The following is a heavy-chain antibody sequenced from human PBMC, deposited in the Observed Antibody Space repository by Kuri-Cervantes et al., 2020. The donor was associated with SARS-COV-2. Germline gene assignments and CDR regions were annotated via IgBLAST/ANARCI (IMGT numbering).Heavy chain of an antibody. CDR2: INPNSGGT. J-gene: IGHJ5*02. Sequence: ASVKVSCKASGYTSTGYYMHWVRQAPGQGLEWMGWINPNSGGTNYAQKFQGWVTMTRDTSISTAYMELSRLRSDDTAVYYCARDERGYSSNWFDPWGQGTLVTVSS. V-gene: IGHV1-2*04. D-gene: IGHD6-13*01. CDR1: GYTSTGYY. CDR3: ARDERGYSSNWFDP.